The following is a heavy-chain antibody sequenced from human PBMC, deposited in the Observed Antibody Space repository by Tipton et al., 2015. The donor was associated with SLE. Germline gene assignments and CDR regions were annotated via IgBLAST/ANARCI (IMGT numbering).Heavy chain of an antibody. CDR3: ARLGVAEGI. D-gene: IGHD3-10*01. CDR2: IYTSGST. CDR1: GGSISSGSYY. J-gene: IGHJ3*02. V-gene: IGHV4-61*02. Sequence: TLSLTCTVSGGSISSGSYYWSWIRPPAGKGLEWIGRIYTSGSTNSNPSLKRRVTISVDTSKNPFSLKLSSVAAADTAVYYCARLGVAEGIGGQGTMVTVSS.